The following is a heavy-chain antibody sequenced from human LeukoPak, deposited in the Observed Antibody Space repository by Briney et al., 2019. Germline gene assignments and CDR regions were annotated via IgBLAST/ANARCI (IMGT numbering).Heavy chain of an antibody. J-gene: IGHJ5*02. D-gene: IGHD6-6*01. CDR3: ARGRIAARPLNWFDP. CDR2: INHSGST. Sequence: SETLSLTCAVYGGSFSGYYWGWIRQPPGKGLEWIGEINHSGSTNYNPSLKSRVTISVDTSKNQFSLKLSSVTAADTAGYYCARGRIAARPLNWFDPWGQGTLVTVSS. CDR1: GGSFSGYY. V-gene: IGHV4-34*01.